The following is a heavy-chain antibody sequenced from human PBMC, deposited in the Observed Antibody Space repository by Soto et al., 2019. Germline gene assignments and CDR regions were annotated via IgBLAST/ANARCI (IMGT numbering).Heavy chain of an antibody. V-gene: IGHV1-69*01. J-gene: IGHJ4*02. Sequence: QVQLVQSGAEVKKPGSSVKVSCKASGGTFSSYAISWVRQSPGQGLEWMGGIIPIFGTANYAQKFQGRVTITADESTITAYMELSSLRSEDTAVYYCAREGVPPGWATYYFDYWGQGTVVTDSS. CDR3: AREGVPPGWATYYFDY. D-gene: IGHD3-9*01. CDR1: GGTFSSYA. CDR2: IIPIFGTA.